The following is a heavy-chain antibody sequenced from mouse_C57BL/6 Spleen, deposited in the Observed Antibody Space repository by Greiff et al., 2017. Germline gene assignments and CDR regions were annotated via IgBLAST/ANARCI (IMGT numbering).Heavy chain of an antibody. D-gene: IGHD2-2*01. V-gene: IGHV1-78*01. CDR2: IYPRDGST. Sequence: VQLQQSDAELVKPGASVKISCKVSGYTFTDHTIHWMKQRPEQGLEWIGYIYPRDGSTKYNEKFKGKATLTADKSSSTAYMQLNSLTSEDAAVYCCARSLVGDDGGMDYWGQGTSVTVSS. CDR1: GYTFTDHT. J-gene: IGHJ4*01. CDR3: ARSLVGDDGGMDY.